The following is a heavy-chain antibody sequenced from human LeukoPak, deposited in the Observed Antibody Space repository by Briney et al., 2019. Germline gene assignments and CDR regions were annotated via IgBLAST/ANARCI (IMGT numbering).Heavy chain of an antibody. CDR3: AVPQWELLN. CDR1: GLTFSSYT. V-gene: IGHV3-23*01. D-gene: IGHD1-26*01. Sequence: TGGSLRLSCAASGLTFSSYTMSWVRQAPGKGLEWVSAISAGGGNTYYADSVKGRFTISRDNSKNTLYLQMNSLRAEDTAVYSCAVPQWELLNWGQGTLVTVSS. CDR2: ISAGGGNT. J-gene: IGHJ4*02.